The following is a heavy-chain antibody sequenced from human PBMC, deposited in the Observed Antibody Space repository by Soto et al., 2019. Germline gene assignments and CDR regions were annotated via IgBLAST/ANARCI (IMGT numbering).Heavy chain of an antibody. CDR2: ISAYNGNT. CDR3: ASLPQSPYCSGGSCYSGFDP. V-gene: IGHV1-18*04. J-gene: IGHJ5*02. CDR1: GYTFTRYC. D-gene: IGHD2-15*01. Sequence: ASVKVSCKASGYTFTRYCISWVRQAPGQGLEWMGWISAYNGNTNYAQKLQGRVTMTTDTSTSTAYMELRSLRSDDTAVYYCASLPQSPYCSGGSCYSGFDPWGQGTLVTVSS.